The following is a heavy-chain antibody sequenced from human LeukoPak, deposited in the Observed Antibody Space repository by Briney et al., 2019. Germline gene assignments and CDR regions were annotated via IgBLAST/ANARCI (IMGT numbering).Heavy chain of an antibody. V-gene: IGHV3-33*01. D-gene: IGHD3-3*01. CDR2: IWHDGTQK. J-gene: IGHJ4*02. CDR3: GRDWRTESADY. CDR1: GFTFSSFG. Sequence: ARSRTLACVASGFTFSSFGTHWVSQAPDKGLEWVAVIWHDGTQKYYAESVKGRFSISRDDPKNTVYLEMNSLRAEDTAVYYCGRDWRTESADYWGQGTLVTVSS.